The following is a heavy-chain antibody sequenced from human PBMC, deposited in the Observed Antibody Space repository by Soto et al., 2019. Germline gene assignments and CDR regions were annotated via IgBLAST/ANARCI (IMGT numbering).Heavy chain of an antibody. D-gene: IGHD3-16*02. CDR2: ISSSGSTI. J-gene: IGHJ6*02. CDR3: ARDNMITFGGVIVYYGMDV. V-gene: IGHV3-11*01. CDR1: GFTFSDYY. Sequence: PGGSLRLSCAASGFTFSDYYMSWIRQAPGRGLEWVSYISSSGSTIYYADSVKGRFTISRDNAKNSLYLQMNSLRAEDTAVYYCARDNMITFGGVIVYYGMDVWGQGTTVTVSS.